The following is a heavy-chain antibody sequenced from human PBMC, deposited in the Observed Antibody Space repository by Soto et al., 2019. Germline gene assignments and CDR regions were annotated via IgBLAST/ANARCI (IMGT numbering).Heavy chain of an antibody. CDR1: GYTFTGYY. CDR3: ARERQWLEFRGMDV. Sequence: SVKVSCKASGYTFTGYYMHWVRQAPGQGLEWMGWINPNSGGTNYAQKFQGWVTMTRDTSISTAYMELSRLRSDDTAVYYCARERQWLEFRGMDVWGQGTKVTVSS. V-gene: IGHV1-2*04. D-gene: IGHD6-19*01. J-gene: IGHJ6*02. CDR2: INPNSGGT.